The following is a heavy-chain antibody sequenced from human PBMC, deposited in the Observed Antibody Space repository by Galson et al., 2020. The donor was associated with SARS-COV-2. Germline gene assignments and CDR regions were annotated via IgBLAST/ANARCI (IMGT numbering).Heavy chain of an antibody. D-gene: IGHD5-12*01. CDR1: GFTFSAYE. J-gene: IGHJ4*02. CDR3: ARKRDGYKDY. V-gene: IGHV3-64*01. Sequence: GGSLRLSCAASGFTFSAYEMRWVRQAPGKGLEYVAGLNTNGGGTFYGNSVKGRFTISRDNSQNTLYLQMGSLRPEDMGVYYCARKRDGYKDYWGQGTLVTVSS. CDR2: LNTNGGGT.